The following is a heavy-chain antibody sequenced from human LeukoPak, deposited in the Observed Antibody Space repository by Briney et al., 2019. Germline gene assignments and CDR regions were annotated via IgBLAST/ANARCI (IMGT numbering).Heavy chain of an antibody. CDR2: IYYSGST. D-gene: IGHD3-22*01. V-gene: IGHV4-39*01. CDR3: ASYYDSSGFAFDI. CDR1: GSSISSSSYY. Sequence: SSETLSLTCTVSGSSISSSSYYWGWIRQPPGKGLEWIGTIYYSGSTYYNPSLKSRVTMSVDTSKNQFSLKLSSVTAADTALYYCASYYDSSGFAFDIWGQGTMVTVSS. J-gene: IGHJ3*02.